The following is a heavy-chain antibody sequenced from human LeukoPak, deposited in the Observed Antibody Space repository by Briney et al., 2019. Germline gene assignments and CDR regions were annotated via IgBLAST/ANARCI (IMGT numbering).Heavy chain of an antibody. CDR1: GYTFTSYD. J-gene: IGHJ4*02. CDR2: MNPNSGNT. V-gene: IGHV1-8*03. CDR3: VTEGYCTSDSCYVH. D-gene: IGHD2-2*01. Sequence: ASVKVSYKASGYTFTSYDINWVRQATGQGLEWMGWMNPNSGNTGYAQKFQGRVTITRNTSISTAYMELSSLRSEDTAMYFCVTEGYCTSDSCYVHWGQGTLVTVSS.